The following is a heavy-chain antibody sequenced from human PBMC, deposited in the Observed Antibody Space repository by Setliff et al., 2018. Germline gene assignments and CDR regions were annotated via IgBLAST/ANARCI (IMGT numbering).Heavy chain of an antibody. Sequence: PGGSLRLSCEASGFTFTYYSMSWVRQAPGKGLEWISYISSGSKSIYYADSVKGRFTVSRDNARNSLYLQINSLRAEDTAVYFCAKDFGSTWLNYFDYWGQGTLVTVSS. D-gene: IGHD6-13*01. J-gene: IGHJ4*02. CDR3: AKDFGSTWLNYFDY. V-gene: IGHV3-11*01. CDR2: ISSGSKSI. CDR1: GFTFTYYS.